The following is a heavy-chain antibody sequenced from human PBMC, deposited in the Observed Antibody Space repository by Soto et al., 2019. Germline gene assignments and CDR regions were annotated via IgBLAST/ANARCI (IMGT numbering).Heavy chain of an antibody. J-gene: IGHJ6*02. D-gene: IGHD3-10*01. CDR3: ASDLSGRADV. CDR1: GFTFSSYW. CDR2: MNEDGGTR. V-gene: IGHV3-74*02. Sequence: EVQLVESGGGLVRPGGSLRLSCEASGFTFSSYWMHWVRQAPGKGLVWVSRMNEDGGTREYADSVKGRFTISRDNAKNTLYLQMNSLRVEDTAVYYCASDLSGRADVWGQGTTVTVSS.